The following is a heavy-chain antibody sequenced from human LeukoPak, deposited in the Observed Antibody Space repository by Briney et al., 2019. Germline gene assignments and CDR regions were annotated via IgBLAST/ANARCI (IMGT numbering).Heavy chain of an antibody. CDR1: GFTFSSYW. CDR2: IKQDGSEK. CDR3: ARELTAMEAFFDY. V-gene: IGHV3-7*01. Sequence: GGSLRLSCAASGFTFSSYWMSWVRQAPGKGLEWVANIKQDGSEKYYVDTVKGRFTISRDNAKNSLYLQMNSLRAEDTAVYYCARELTAMEAFFDYWGQGTLVTVSS. D-gene: IGHD5-18*01. J-gene: IGHJ4*02.